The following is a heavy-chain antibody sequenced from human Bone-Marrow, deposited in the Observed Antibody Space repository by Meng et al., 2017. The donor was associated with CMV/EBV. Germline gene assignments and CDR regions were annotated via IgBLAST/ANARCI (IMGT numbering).Heavy chain of an antibody. CDR3: ARAALYYALDV. J-gene: IGHJ6*02. Sequence: GEYLKISCAASGFTFSSYAMHWVRQAPGKGLEWVAVISYDGSNKYYADSVKGRFTISRDNSKNTLYLQMNSLRAEDTAVYYCARAALYYALDVWGQGTTVTVSS. CDR2: ISYDGSNK. D-gene: IGHD3-3*01. V-gene: IGHV3-30-3*01. CDR1: GFTFSSYA.